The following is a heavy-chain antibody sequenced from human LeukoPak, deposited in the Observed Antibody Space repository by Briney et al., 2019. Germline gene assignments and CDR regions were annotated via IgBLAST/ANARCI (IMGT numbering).Heavy chain of an antibody. CDR2: INPSGGTT. CDR1: GYIFTTYF. Sequence: ASVKVSCKASGYIFTTYFMHWVRQAPGQGLEWMGFINPSGGTTGYSQKFQGRVTMTRDTSTSKVYMALSSLRSEDTAVYYCARVRGHGDMIDYWGQGSLVTVSS. CDR3: ARVRGHGDMIDY. D-gene: IGHD3-10*01. J-gene: IGHJ4*01. V-gene: IGHV1-46*01.